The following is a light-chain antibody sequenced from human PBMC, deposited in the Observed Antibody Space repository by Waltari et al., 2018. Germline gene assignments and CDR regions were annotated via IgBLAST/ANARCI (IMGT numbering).Light chain of an antibody. Sequence: DIQMTQSPSSVSASVGDRVTINCRASQDIGSWLAWYKHKPGKAPKLLIYVSTHLQSGVPSRFSGSGSGTDFTLTISGLQADDSAIYYCQQAKNFPAVSFGGGTKVEIK. CDR2: VST. V-gene: IGKV1-12*01. CDR1: QDIGSW. J-gene: IGKJ4*01. CDR3: QQAKNFPAVS.